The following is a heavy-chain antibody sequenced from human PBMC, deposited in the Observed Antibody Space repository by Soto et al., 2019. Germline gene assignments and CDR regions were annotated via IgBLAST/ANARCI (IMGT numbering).Heavy chain of an antibody. CDR2: IIPILGIA. J-gene: IGHJ5*02. CDR3: ARDSVLGDFDP. V-gene: IGHV1-69*08. D-gene: IGHD2-21*01. CDR1: GGTFSSYT. Sequence: QVQLVQSGAEVKKPGSSVKVSCKASGGTFSSYTISWVRQAPGQGLEWMGRIIPILGIANYAPKFQGRVTITAQTSKSTAYRELRSLGSQDTAEYYCARDSVLGDFDPWGQGTLVTVSS.